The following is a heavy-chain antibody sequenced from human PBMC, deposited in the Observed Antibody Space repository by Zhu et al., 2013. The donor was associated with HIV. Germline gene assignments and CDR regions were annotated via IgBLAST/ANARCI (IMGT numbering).Heavy chain of an antibody. D-gene: IGHD1-26*01. V-gene: IGHV1-2*02. Sequence: QVQLVQSGAEVKKPGASVKVSCKTSGYTFTGYYLNWVRQAPGQGLEWMGWINPNTGVTKSAQNFQGRITMTRDTSIKTAYLGLTRLRSDDTAIYYCAREVGATAFDIWGQGTMVTV. CDR2: INPNTGVT. CDR1: GYTFTGYY. J-gene: IGHJ3*02. CDR3: AREVGATAFDI.